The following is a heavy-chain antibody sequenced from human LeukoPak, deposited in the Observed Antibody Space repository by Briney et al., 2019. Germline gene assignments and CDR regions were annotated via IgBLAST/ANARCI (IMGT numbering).Heavy chain of an antibody. J-gene: IGHJ4*02. CDR1: GYTFTSYG. Sequence: ASVKVSCKASGYTFTSYGISWVRQAPGQGLEWMGWISAYNGNTNYAQKLQGRVTVTTDTSTSTAYMELRSLRSDDTAVYYCARVGVNSSYDYFPFYYFDYWGQGTLVTVSP. CDR3: ARVGVNSSYDYFPFYYFDY. V-gene: IGHV1-18*01. D-gene: IGHD5-12*01. CDR2: ISAYNGNT.